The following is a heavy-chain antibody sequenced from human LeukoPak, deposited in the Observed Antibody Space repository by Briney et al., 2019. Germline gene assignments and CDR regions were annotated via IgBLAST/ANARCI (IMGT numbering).Heavy chain of an antibody. Sequence: EASVKVSCKASGYTFTSYAMHWVRQAPGQRLEWMGWINAGNGNTKYSQKFQGRVTITRDTSASTAYMELSSLRSEDTAVYYCAREAMSVAAPDYWGQGTLVTVSS. CDR2: INAGNGNT. D-gene: IGHD6-19*01. J-gene: IGHJ4*02. CDR1: GYTFTSYA. V-gene: IGHV1-3*01. CDR3: AREAMSVAAPDY.